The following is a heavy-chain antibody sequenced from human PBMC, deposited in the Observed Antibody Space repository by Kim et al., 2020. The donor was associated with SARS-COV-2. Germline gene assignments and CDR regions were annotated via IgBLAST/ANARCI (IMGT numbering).Heavy chain of an antibody. Sequence: ADSVKGRFTISRDNSKNTLYLQMNSLRAEDTAVYYCARSYSSGWYYFDYWGQGTLVTVSS. D-gene: IGHD6-19*01. V-gene: IGHV3-53*01. CDR3: ARSYSSGWYYFDY. J-gene: IGHJ4*02.